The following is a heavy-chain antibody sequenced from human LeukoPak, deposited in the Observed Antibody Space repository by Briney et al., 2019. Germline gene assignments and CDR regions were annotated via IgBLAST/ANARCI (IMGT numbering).Heavy chain of an antibody. J-gene: IGHJ6*03. V-gene: IGHV3-53*01. Sequence: GGSLRLSCAASGFTVSSNYMSWVRQAPGKGLEWVSVIYSGGSTYYADSVKGRFTISRDNSKNTLYLQMNSLRAEDAAVYYCARVHYYYYMDVWGKGTTVTVSS. CDR2: IYSGGST. CDR1: GFTVSSNY. CDR3: ARVHYYYYMDV.